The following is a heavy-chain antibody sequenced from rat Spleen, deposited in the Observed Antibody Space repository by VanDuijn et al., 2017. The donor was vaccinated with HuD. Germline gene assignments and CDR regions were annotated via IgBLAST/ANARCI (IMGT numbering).Heavy chain of an antibody. V-gene: IGHV5-27*01. J-gene: IGHJ2*01. CDR1: GFTFSNYY. CDR2: ISAGGDNT. Sequence: EVQLVESGGGLVQPGRSLKLSCAASGFTFSNYYMAWVRQAPTKGLEWVAYISAGGDNTHYPDSVKGRFTISRDIAKSTLYLQMSNLRSEDTATYYCTRGTYFRHWGQGVMVTVSS. CDR3: TRGTYFRH. D-gene: IGHD4-6*01.